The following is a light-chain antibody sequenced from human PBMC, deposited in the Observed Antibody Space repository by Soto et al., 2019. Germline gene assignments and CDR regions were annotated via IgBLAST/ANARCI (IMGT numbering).Light chain of an antibody. J-gene: IGLJ1*01. CDR3: CSYAGSYTYV. CDR2: DVS. V-gene: IGLV2-11*01. Sequence: QSALTQPRSESGSPGQSVTISCTGTSSDVGSYNYVSWYQQHPGKAPKLMIYDVSKRPSGVPDRFSGSKSGNTASLTISGLQAEDEADYYCCSYAGSYTYVFGTGTKVTVL. CDR1: SSDVGSYNY.